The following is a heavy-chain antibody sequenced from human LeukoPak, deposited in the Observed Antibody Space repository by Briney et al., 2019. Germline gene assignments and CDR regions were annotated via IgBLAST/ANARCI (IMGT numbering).Heavy chain of an antibody. Sequence: GGSLRLSCAASGFTFSNYGMNWVRQAPGKGLEWVGIIKRDGSKMYYVDSVRGRFTISRDNVKNSLYLQLSSLKAEDTGIYYCARDVYCYDSSGHDFWGQGTLVTVSS. V-gene: IGHV3-7*01. CDR3: ARDVYCYDSSGHDF. J-gene: IGHJ4*02. CDR1: GFTFSNYG. D-gene: IGHD3-22*01. CDR2: IKRDGSKM.